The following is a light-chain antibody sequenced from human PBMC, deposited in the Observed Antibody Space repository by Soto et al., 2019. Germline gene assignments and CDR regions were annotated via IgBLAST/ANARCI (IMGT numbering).Light chain of an antibody. CDR2: GAS. Sequence: EIALTQSPGTLSLSPGERATLSCRASQSVSSSYLAWYQQKPGQAPRLLIYGASSRATGIPERFSGSGSGTDFTLTISRLGPEDFAVYYCQQYGSSPQTFGQGTKVEIK. CDR1: QSVSSSY. J-gene: IGKJ1*01. V-gene: IGKV3-20*01. CDR3: QQYGSSPQT.